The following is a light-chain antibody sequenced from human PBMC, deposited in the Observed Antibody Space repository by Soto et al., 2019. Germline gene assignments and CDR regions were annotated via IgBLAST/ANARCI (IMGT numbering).Light chain of an antibody. V-gene: IGKV3-11*01. CDR3: QQYGSSLCT. CDR1: QTISRF. Sequence: EIVLTQSPATLSLSPGERATLSCRASQTISRFLAWYQQKPGQSPRLLIYDASNRATGIPARFSGSGSGTDFALTISSLEHDDVAVYYCQQYGSSLCTFGQGTKVQIK. J-gene: IGKJ1*01. CDR2: DAS.